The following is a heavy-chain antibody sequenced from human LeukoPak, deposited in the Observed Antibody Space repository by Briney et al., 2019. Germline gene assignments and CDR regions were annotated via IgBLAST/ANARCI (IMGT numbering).Heavy chain of an antibody. CDR2: ISAYNGNT. CDR3: ARDRYYYGSGTAADYDY. J-gene: IGHJ4*02. Sequence: ASVKVSCKASGYTFTSYGISWVRQPPGQGLEWMGWISAYNGNTNYAQKLQGRVTMTTDTSTSTAYMELRSLRSDDTAVYYCARDRYYYGSGTAADYDYWGQGTLVTVSS. V-gene: IGHV1-18*01. CDR1: GYTFTSYG. D-gene: IGHD3-10*01.